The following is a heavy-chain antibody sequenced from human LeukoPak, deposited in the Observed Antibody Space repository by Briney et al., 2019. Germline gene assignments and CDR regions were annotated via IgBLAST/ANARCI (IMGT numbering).Heavy chain of an antibody. V-gene: IGHV3-48*04. CDR3: ARDVWFDP. Sequence: GGSLRLSCAASAFTFSSYSMNWIRQAAGKGPEWVSYIGSSGVTKHYADSVKGRFTISRDNPKSSVFLQMNSLRVEDTAVYYCARDVWFDPWGQGTLVTVSS. J-gene: IGHJ5*02. CDR2: IGSSGVTK. CDR1: AFTFSSYS.